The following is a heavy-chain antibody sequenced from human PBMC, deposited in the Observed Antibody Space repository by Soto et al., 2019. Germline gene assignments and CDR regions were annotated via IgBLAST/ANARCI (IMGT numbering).Heavy chain of an antibody. J-gene: IGHJ6*02. Sequence: SETLSLTCTVSGGSISSSSYYWGWIRQPPGKGLEWIGSIYFTGSTYYNPSLKSRVTISVDTSKNHFSLKLSSVTAADTAVYNCASRGEGGWYFTVWGQGTTVTVSS. CDR1: GGSISSSSYY. CDR2: IYFTGST. V-gene: IGHV4-39*02. D-gene: IGHD6-19*01. CDR3: ASRGEGGWYFTV.